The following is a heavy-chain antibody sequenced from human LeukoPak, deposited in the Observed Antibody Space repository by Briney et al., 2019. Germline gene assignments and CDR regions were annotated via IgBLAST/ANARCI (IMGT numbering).Heavy chain of an antibody. V-gene: IGHV1-69*05. CDR3: ARGVDGYNSDAFVI. J-gene: IGHJ3*02. CDR1: GGTFSSYA. D-gene: IGHD5-24*01. Sequence: ASEKVSCKASGGTFSSYAISWVRQAPGQGLEWMGRIIPIFGTANYAQKFQGRVTITTDESTSTAYMELSSLRSEDTAVYYCARGVDGYNSDAFVIWGQGTMVTVSS. CDR2: IIPIFGTA.